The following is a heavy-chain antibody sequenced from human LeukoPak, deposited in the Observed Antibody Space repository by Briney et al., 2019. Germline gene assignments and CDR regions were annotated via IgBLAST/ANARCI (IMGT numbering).Heavy chain of an antibody. J-gene: IGHJ4*02. D-gene: IGHD2-2*01. CDR2: INHSGST. Sequence: KASETLSLTCAVYGGSFSGYYWSWIRQPPWKGLEWIGEINHSGSTNYNPSLKSRVTISVDTSKNQFSLKLSSVTAADTAVYYCARGRHSVPAAIRYWGQGTLVTVSS. CDR1: GGSFSGYY. CDR3: ARGRHSVPAAIRY. V-gene: IGHV4-34*01.